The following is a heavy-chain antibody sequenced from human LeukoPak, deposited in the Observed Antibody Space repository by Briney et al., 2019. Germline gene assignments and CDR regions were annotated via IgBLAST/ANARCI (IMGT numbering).Heavy chain of an antibody. Sequence: GGSLRLSCAASGFTVSSNYMSWVRQAPGKGLEWVSVIYSGGSTYYADSVKGRFTISRDNSKNTLYLQMNSLRAEDTAVYYCAGSPYYGSSGYISPFDYWGQGTLVTVSS. V-gene: IGHV3-66*01. J-gene: IGHJ4*02. CDR1: GFTVSSNY. CDR3: AGSPYYGSSGYISPFDY. D-gene: IGHD3-22*01. CDR2: IYSGGST.